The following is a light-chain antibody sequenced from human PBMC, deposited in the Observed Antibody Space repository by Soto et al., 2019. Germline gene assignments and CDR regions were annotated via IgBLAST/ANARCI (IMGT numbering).Light chain of an antibody. CDR3: GTWDSSLSAVV. Sequence: QSMLTQPPSVSAAPGQKVTISCSGSSSNIGNNYVSWYQHLPGTAPKLLISDNSERPSGIPDRFSGSKSGTSATLAITGLQTGDEADYFCGTWDSSLSAVVFGGGTKLNVL. CDR2: DNS. CDR1: SSNIGNNY. J-gene: IGLJ2*01. V-gene: IGLV1-51*01.